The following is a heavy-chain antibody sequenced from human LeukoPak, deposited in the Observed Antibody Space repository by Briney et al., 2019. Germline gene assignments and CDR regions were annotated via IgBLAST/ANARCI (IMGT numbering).Heavy chain of an antibody. D-gene: IGHD4-17*01. V-gene: IGHV3-30*02. CDR2: IRYDGSNK. CDR3: ARFDNEYGDY. J-gene: IGHJ4*02. CDR1: GFTFSSYG. Sequence: AGGSLRLSCAASGFTFSSYGMHWVRQAPGKGLEWVAFIRYDGSNKYYADSVKGRFTISRDNSKNTLYLQMNSLRAEDTAVYYCARFDNEYGDYWGQGTLVTVSS.